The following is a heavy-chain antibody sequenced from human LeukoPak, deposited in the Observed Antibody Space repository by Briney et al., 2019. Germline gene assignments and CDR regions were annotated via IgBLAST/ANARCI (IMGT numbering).Heavy chain of an antibody. CDR1: GFTFSSYN. D-gene: IGHD3-10*01. J-gene: IGHJ6*04. Sequence: GTLRLSCAASGFTFSSYNMNWVRQAPGKGLEWVSSISTSSSYLYYTDSVKGRFTVSRDNARTSLYLQMNSLRAEDTAVYYCAMGVRGVITLFGGMDVWGKGTTVTVSS. V-gene: IGHV3-21*01. CDR2: ISTSSSYL. CDR3: AMGVRGVITLFGGMDV.